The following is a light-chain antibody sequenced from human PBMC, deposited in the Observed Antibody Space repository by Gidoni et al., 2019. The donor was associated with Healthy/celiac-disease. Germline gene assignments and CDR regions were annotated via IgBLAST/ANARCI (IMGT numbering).Light chain of an antibody. CDR3: QQRYSTPYT. CDR1: QSISSY. V-gene: IGKV1-39*01. Sequence: DIQMTEPPSSLSASVGDRVTITCRASQSISSYLNWYQQKPGKAPKLLIYAASSLQSGVPSRFSGSGSGTDFTLTISSLQPEDFATYYCQQRYSTPYTFXQXTKLEIK. J-gene: IGKJ2*01. CDR2: AAS.